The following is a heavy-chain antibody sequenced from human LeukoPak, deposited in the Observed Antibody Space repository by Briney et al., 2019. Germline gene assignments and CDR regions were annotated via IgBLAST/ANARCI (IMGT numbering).Heavy chain of an antibody. CDR1: GGTFSGYY. Sequence: SETLSLTCAVCGGTFSGYYWSWIRQPPWKRLEWVGESNDSGGTNYNPSLKSRVTISADKSKNQVSLKLSSVTAADTAVYYCARHSRYLNWFDPWGQGTLVTVSS. V-gene: IGHV4-34*01. D-gene: IGHD1-1*01. J-gene: IGHJ5*02. CDR3: ARHSRYLNWFDP. CDR2: SNDSGGT.